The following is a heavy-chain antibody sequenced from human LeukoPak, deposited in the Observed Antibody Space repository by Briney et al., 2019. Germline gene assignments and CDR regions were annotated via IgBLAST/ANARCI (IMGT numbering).Heavy chain of an antibody. CDR3: ATGSITMVRGAPGAFDI. V-gene: IGHV3-23*01. CDR2: ISGSGGST. D-gene: IGHD3-10*01. Sequence: GGSLRLSCAASGFTFSSYAMSWVRQAPGKGLEWVSAISGSGGSTYYADSVKGRFTISRDNSKNTLYLQMNSLRAEDTAVYYCATGSITMVRGAPGAFDIWGQGTMVTVSS. J-gene: IGHJ3*02. CDR1: GFTFSSYA.